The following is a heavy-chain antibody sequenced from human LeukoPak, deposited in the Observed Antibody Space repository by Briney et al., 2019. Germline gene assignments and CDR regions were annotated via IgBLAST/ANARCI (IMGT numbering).Heavy chain of an antibody. V-gene: IGHV4-59*01. J-gene: IGHJ4*02. CDR1: GGSISSNY. CDR3: AREKYYYDSSGYFTCFDY. D-gene: IGHD3-22*01. Sequence: PSETLSLTCTVSGGSISSNYWSWIRQPPGKGLEWIGHISYSGSTNYNSSLKSRVTISVDTSKNQFSLKLSSVTAADTAVYYCAREKYYYDSSGYFTCFDYWGQGTLVTVSS. CDR2: ISYSGST.